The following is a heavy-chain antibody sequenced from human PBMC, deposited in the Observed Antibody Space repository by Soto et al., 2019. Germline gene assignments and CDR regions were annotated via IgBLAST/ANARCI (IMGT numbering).Heavy chain of an antibody. D-gene: IGHD3-9*01. V-gene: IGHV3-7*01. CDR3: ARDRSYYDILTGYYNALDYYYMDV. CDR2: IKQDGSEK. CDR1: RFTFSSYW. J-gene: IGHJ6*03. Sequence: PGGSLRLSCAASRFTFSSYWMSWVRQAPGKGLEWVANIKQDGSEKYYVDSVKGRFTIYRDNAKNSLYLQMNSLRAEDTAVYYCARDRSYYDILTGYYNALDYYYMDVWGKGTTVTVSS.